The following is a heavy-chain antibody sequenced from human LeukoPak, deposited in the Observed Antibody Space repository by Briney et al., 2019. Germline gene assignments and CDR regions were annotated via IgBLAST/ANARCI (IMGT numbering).Heavy chain of an antibody. Sequence: SETLSLTCAVYGGSFSGYYWSWIRQPPGKGLEWIGEINHSGSTNYNPSLKSRVTISVDTSKNQFSLKLSSVTAADTAVYYCARGGRTYYYYMDVWGRGTTVTVSS. CDR2: INHSGST. CDR3: ARGGRTYYYYMDV. V-gene: IGHV4-34*01. J-gene: IGHJ6*03. CDR1: GGSFSGYY.